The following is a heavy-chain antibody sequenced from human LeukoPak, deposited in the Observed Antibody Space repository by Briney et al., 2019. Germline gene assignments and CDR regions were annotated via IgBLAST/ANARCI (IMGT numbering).Heavy chain of an antibody. V-gene: IGHV3-23*01. CDR2: ISGSGGGT. J-gene: IGHJ4*02. CDR1: GITLSNYG. Sequence: GGSLRLSCAVSGITLSNYGMSWVRQAPGKGLEWIAGISGSGGGTNYADSVKGRFTISRDNPKNTLYLQMNSLRAEDTAVYFCAKRGVVIRVILVGFHKEAYYFDSWGQGALVTVSS. CDR3: AKRGVVIRVILVGFHKEAYYFDS. D-gene: IGHD3-22*01.